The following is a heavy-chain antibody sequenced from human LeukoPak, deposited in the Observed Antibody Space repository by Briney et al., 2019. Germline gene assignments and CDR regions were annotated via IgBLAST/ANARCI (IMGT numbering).Heavy chain of an antibody. D-gene: IGHD3-16*02. J-gene: IGHJ4*02. Sequence: ASVKVSCKASGGTFSSYAISWVRRAPGQGLEWMGRIIPIFGTANYAQKFQGRVTITTDESTSTAYMELSSLRSEDTAVYYCARESLITFGGVIAPAFDYWGQGTLVTVSS. CDR1: GGTFSSYA. CDR3: ARESLITFGGVIAPAFDY. CDR2: IIPIFGTA. V-gene: IGHV1-69*05.